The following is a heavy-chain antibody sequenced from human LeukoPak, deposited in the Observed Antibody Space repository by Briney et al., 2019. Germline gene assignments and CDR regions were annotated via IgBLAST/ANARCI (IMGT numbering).Heavy chain of an antibody. CDR2: IHSGGST. V-gene: IGHV4-61*03. Sequence: SETLSLTCTVSGYSISTGYYWSWIRQTPGKGLEWIAYIHSGGSTNYNPSLKSRVTISVDTSKNHFSLKVTSMTAADTGIYYCSRSLPGAVGAADLWGQGTLVTVSS. J-gene: IGHJ5*02. D-gene: IGHD6-13*01. CDR3: SRSLPGAVGAADL. CDR1: GYSISTGYY.